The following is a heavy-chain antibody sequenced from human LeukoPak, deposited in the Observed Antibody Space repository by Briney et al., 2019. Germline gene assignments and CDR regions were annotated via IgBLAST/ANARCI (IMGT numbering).Heavy chain of an antibody. V-gene: IGHV4-61*02. CDR2: IYTSGGT. CDR3: AGRGSSSGTFDI. CDR1: GGSITNLDYY. Sequence: SETLSLTCTVSGGSITNLDYYWTWIRQPAGKRLEWIGRIYTSGGTHYNPSLKSRVTMSVDRSKNEISLHLASLTAADTALYYCAGRGSSSGTFDIWGPGTFVTVSS. D-gene: IGHD3-10*01. J-gene: IGHJ3*02.